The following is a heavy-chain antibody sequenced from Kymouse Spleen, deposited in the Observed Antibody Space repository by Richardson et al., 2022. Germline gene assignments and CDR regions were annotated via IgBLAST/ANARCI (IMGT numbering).Heavy chain of an antibody. J-gene: IGHJ4*02. CDR1: GGSVSSGSYY. V-gene: IGHV4-61*01. CDR3: ARDRGIAVAGFDY. CDR2: IYYSGST. Sequence: QVQLQESGPGLVKPSETLSLTCTVSGGSVSSGSYYWSWIRQPPGKGLEWIGYIYYSGSTNYNPSLKSRVTISVDTSKNQFSLKLSSVTAADTAVYYCARDRGIAVAGFDYWGQGTLVTVSS. D-gene: IGHD6-19*01.